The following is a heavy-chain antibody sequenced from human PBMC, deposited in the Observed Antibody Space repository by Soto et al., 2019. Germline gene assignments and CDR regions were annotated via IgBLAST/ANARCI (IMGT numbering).Heavy chain of an antibody. J-gene: IGHJ5*02. CDR2: VYPSDSRT. CDR3: ARGNVANWFGP. Sequence: GESLTISCESSGYNFICYWIVWVRQMPGKGLEWMGIVYPSDSRTNYSPTFQGQVTMSADTSTSTAYLQWTSLKASDSAMYYCARGNVANWFGPWGQGTLVTVSS. V-gene: IGHV5-51*01. CDR1: GYNFICYW.